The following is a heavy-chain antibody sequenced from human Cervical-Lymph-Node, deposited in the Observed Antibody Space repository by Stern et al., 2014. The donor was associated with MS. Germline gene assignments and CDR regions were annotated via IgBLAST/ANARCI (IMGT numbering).Heavy chain of an antibody. D-gene: IGHD5-18*01. V-gene: IGHV3-23*04. CDR2: ITVNGAST. J-gene: IGHJ4*02. CDR3: ATNPVNSFGFVYRYFDY. Sequence: EVQLVESGGGLVQPGGSPRLSCAASGLTFTTYALSWVRQAPGQGLEWVSTITVNGASTSAADSVKGRCTLSRDNSKNTLYLHMSSLRADDSAVYYCATNPVNSFGFVYRYFDYWGQGALVTVSS. CDR1: GLTFTTYA.